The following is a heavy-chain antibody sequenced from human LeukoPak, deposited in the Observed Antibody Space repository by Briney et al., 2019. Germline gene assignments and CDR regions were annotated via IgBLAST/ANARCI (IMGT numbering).Heavy chain of an antibody. CDR1: GFTFSNYR. CDR3: ARAVAGLDGYNGY. CDR2: ISSSGNDI. J-gene: IGHJ4*02. Sequence: GGSLRLSCAASGFTFSNYRMNWVRQAPGKGLEWVSSISSSGNDISYADSVKGRFTISRDNGKNSLFLQLNCLRAEDTAVYYCARAVAGLDGYNGYWGQGTLVTVSS. D-gene: IGHD5-24*01. V-gene: IGHV3-21*01.